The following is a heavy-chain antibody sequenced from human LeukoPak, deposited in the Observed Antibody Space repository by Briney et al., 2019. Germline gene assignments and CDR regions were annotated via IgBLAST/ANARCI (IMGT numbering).Heavy chain of an antibody. V-gene: IGHV1-18*01. CDR2: ISAYNGNT. D-gene: IGHD6-13*01. J-gene: IGHJ6*02. Sequence: ASVKVSCKASGYTFTSYGISWVRQAPGQGLEWMGWISAYNGNTNYAQKLQGRVTMTTDTSTSTAYMELRSLRSDDTAVYYCARASYSSSWSPDYGMDVWGQGTTVTVSS. CDR3: ARASYSSSWSPDYGMDV. CDR1: GYTFTSYG.